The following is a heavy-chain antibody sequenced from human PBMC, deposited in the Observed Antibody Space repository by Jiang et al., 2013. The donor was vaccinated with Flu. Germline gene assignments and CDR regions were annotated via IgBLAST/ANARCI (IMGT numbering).Heavy chain of an antibody. CDR2: INPSSGGT. CDR1: GYTFTDYF. CDR3: AKIGVDTGRGFGY. Sequence: GAEVKKPGASVKVSCKASGYTFTDYFIHWVRQAPGQGLEWMGWINPSSGGTSFPQKFQGRVTMTRDTSISTAYMEVSSLTSDDTAVYYCAKIGVDTGRGFGYWYQGTLLTVSS. V-gene: IGHV1-2*02. D-gene: IGHD5-18*01. J-gene: IGHJ4*02.